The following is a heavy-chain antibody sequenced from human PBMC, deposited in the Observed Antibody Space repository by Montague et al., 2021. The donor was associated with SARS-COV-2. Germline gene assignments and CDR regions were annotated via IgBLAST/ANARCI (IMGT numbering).Heavy chain of an antibody. CDR1: GGSISSSNW. V-gene: IGHV4-4*02. CDR2: NYHSGST. J-gene: IGHJ1*01. CDR3: ATRRAVAGKVYFQH. Sequence: SETLSLTCAVSGGSISSSNWWCWVRHPPGKELEWIGENYHSGSTNNNSSLKSRGTISVDKSKNQCSLMLSSVTAADTAVYYCATRRAVAGKVYFQHWGQGTLVAVSS. D-gene: IGHD6-19*01.